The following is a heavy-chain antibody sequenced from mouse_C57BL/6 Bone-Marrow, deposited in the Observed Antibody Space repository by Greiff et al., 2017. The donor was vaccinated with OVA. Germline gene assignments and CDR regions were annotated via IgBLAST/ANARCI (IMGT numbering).Heavy chain of an antibody. V-gene: IGHV1-39*01. Sequence: VQLQQSGPELVKPGASVKISCKASGYSFTDYNMNWVKQSHGKSLEWIGVINPNYGTTSYNQKFKGKATLTVDQSSSTAYMQLNSLTSEDSAVYCGAREENTAEKFDYWGQGTTLTVSA. J-gene: IGHJ2*01. CDR2: INPNYGTT. CDR3: AREENTAEKFDY. CDR1: GYSFTDYN. D-gene: IGHD5-2*01.